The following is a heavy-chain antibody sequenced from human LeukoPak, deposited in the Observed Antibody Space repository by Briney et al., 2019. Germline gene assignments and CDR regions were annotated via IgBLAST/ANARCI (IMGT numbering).Heavy chain of an antibody. V-gene: IGHV4-34*01. J-gene: IGHJ4*02. Sequence: SETLSLTCAVYGGSFSGYYWSWIRQPPGKGLEWIGEINHSGSTNYNPSLKSRVTISVDTSKNQFSLKLSSVTAADTAVYYCASLLGLIDYWGQGTLVTVSS. CDR2: INHSGST. D-gene: IGHD1-26*01. CDR3: ASLLGLIDY. CDR1: GGSFSGYY.